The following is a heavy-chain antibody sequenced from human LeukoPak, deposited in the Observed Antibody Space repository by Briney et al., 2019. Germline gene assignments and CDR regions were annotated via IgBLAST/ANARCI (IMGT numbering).Heavy chain of an antibody. CDR1: GGSISSYY. J-gene: IGHJ6*03. CDR2: IYYTGST. Sequence: SETLSLTCTVSGGSISSYYWSWIRQPPGKGLEWIGYIYYTGSTYYNPSFKTRITISVDTSKNHFSLKVISVTAADTAVYYCARFLAGTRHFHFYYYMDVWGKGTTVTISS. D-gene: IGHD3-9*01. CDR3: ARFLAGTRHFHFYYYMDV. V-gene: IGHV4-59*08.